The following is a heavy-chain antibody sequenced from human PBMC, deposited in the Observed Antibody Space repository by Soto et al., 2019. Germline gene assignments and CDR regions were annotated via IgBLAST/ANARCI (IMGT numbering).Heavy chain of an antibody. CDR1: GDSISSIKW. Sequence: QVQLQESGPGVMKPSGTLSLTCTVSGDSISSIKWWSWVRQPPGERLEWIGEVFHSGTANYNPSLKRRLTFSAATSKNQCSLNLTSVTAADTAVYYCASASGDYLVLGGYYLDSWGQGTLVTVSS. D-gene: IGHD4-17*01. CDR3: ASASGDYLVLGGYYLDS. V-gene: IGHV4-4*02. CDR2: VFHSGTA. J-gene: IGHJ4*02.